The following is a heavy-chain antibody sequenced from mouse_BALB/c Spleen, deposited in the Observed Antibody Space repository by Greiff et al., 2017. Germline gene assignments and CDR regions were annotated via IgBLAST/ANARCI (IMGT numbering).Heavy chain of an antibody. CDR2: IDPANGNT. J-gene: IGHJ3*01. CDR3: GDGTFAY. CDR1: GFNIKDTY. Sequence: EVQLQQSGAELVKPGASVKLSCTASGFNIKDTYMHWVKQRPEQGLEWIGRIDPANGNTKYDPKLQGKATITADTSSNTAYLQLSSLTSEDTAVYYCGDGTFAYWGQGTLVTVSA. D-gene: IGHD2-13*01. V-gene: IGHV14-3*02.